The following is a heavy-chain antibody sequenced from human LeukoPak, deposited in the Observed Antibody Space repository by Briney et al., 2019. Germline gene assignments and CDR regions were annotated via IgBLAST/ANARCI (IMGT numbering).Heavy chain of an antibody. Sequence: SETLSLTCTVSGGSISSSRYYWGWIRQPPGKGLEWIGSIYYSGSTYYNPSLKSRVTISVDTSKNQFSLKLSSVTAADTAVYYCARGSDYGEEPLDYWGQGTLVTVSS. CDR3: ARGSDYGEEPLDY. V-gene: IGHV4-39*01. D-gene: IGHD4-17*01. CDR2: IYYSGST. CDR1: GGSISSSRYY. J-gene: IGHJ4*02.